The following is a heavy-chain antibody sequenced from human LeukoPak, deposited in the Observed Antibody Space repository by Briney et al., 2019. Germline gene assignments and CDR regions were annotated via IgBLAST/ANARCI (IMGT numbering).Heavy chain of an antibody. Sequence: PSGTLSLTCAVFGGSISSGHWWSWVRRSPGKGLEWIGEIYHSGTTNYNPSLKSRVTLSVDKSKNQFSLKLSSVTATDTAVYYCAKYITAGQYYFDYWGQRTLVTVSS. V-gene: IGHV4-4*02. D-gene: IGHD1-1*01. CDR1: GGSISSGHW. J-gene: IGHJ4*02. CDR3: AKYITAGQYYFDY. CDR2: IYHSGTT.